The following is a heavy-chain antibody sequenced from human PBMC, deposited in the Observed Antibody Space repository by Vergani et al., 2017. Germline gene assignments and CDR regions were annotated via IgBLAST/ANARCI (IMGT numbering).Heavy chain of an antibody. CDR3: AVSXSSSWSYYYYYMDV. V-gene: IGHV3-23*01. CDR1: GFTFSSYA. Sequence: EVQLLESGGGLVQPGGSLRLSCAASGFTFSSYAMSWVRQAPGKGLEWVSAISGSGGSTYYADSVKGRFTISRDNSKNTLYLQMNSLRAEDTAVYYCAVSXSSSWSYYYYYMDVWGKGTTVTVSS. J-gene: IGHJ6*03. D-gene: IGHD6-13*01. CDR2: ISGSGGST.